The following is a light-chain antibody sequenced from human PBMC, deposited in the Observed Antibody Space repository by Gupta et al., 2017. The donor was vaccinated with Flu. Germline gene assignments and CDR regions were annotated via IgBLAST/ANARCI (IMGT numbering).Light chain of an antibody. Sequence: CLGERATINGKSSQSVLYSSNNKNYLAWYQQKPGQPPKLLIYWASTRESGVPDRFSGSGSGTDFTLTISSLQAEDVAVYYCQQYYITPRTFGQGTKVEIK. CDR3: QQYYITPRT. V-gene: IGKV4-1*01. J-gene: IGKJ1*01. CDR2: WAS. CDR1: QSVLYSSNNKNY.